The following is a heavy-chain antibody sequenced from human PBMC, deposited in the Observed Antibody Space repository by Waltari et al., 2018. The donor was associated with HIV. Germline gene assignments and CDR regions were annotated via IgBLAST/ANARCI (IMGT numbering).Heavy chain of an antibody. J-gene: IGHJ3*02. D-gene: IGHD3-22*01. CDR1: GYSFTSYW. Sequence: EVQLAQSGAEVQKPGESLKISCKGSGYSFTSYWLGWVRQMPGKGLEWMGIIYPGDSDTRYSPSFQGQVTISADKSISTAYLQWSSLKASDTAMYYCARRGYYYDSSGHDAFDIWGQGTMVTVSS. CDR3: ARRGYYYDSSGHDAFDI. CDR2: IYPGDSDT. V-gene: IGHV5-51*03.